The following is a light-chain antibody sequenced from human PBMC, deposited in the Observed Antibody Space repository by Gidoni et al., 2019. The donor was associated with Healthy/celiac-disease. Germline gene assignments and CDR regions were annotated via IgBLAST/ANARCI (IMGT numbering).Light chain of an antibody. Sequence: DIQMTQSPSSLSASAGDRVTITCQASQDISNYLNWYQQKPGKAPKLLIYDASNLETGVPSRFSGSGSGTDFTFTISSLQHEDIATYYCQQYDNLPLTFGGGIKVEIK. CDR3: QQYDNLPLT. V-gene: IGKV1-33*01. CDR2: DAS. CDR1: QDISNY. J-gene: IGKJ4*01.